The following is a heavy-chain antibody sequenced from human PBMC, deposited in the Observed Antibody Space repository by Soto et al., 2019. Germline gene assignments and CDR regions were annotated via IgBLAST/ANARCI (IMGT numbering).Heavy chain of an antibody. V-gene: IGHV3-48*03. CDR2: ISGSGTT. CDR3: ARGGIH. CDR1: GYTFNSHE. Sequence: EVLMVESGGGSRQPGGSLRLSCVASGYTFNSHEMNWVRQAPGKGLEWISSISGSGTTNYAESVKGRFTISRDNANKSLLLEMKYLRVEDTAVYYCARGGIHWGQGTLVTVSS. D-gene: IGHD3-16*01. J-gene: IGHJ4*02.